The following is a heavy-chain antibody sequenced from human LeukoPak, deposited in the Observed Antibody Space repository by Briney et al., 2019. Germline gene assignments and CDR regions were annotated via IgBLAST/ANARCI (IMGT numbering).Heavy chain of an antibody. CDR3: AKFALWFGESH. D-gene: IGHD3-10*01. J-gene: IGHJ4*02. CDR2: ISASGST. Sequence: GGSLRLSCTASGFTFGDYALSWVRQAPGKGLEWVSSISASGSTYYADSVKGRFTISRDNSKNTVYLQMDSLRAGDTAVYYCAKFALWFGESHWGQGTLVTVSS. V-gene: IGHV3-23*01. CDR1: GFTFGDYA.